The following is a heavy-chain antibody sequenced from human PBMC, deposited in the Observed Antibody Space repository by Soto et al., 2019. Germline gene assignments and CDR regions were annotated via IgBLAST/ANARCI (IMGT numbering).Heavy chain of an antibody. Sequence: SGPTLVNPTQTLTLTCTFSGFSLSTSGMCVSWIRQPPGKALEWLALIDWDDDKYYSTSLKTRLTISKDTSTTQVVLTMTNMDPVDTATYYCARISTGTTTPSFDYWGQGTLVTVSS. CDR1: GFSLSTSGMC. V-gene: IGHV2-70*01. CDR2: IDWDDDK. D-gene: IGHD1-1*01. J-gene: IGHJ4*02. CDR3: ARISTGTTTPSFDY.